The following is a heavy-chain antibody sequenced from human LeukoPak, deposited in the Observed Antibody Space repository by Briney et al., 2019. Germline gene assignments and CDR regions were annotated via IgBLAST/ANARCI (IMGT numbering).Heavy chain of an antibody. CDR1: GFTFSSYG. V-gene: IGHV3-30*02. CDR2: IRYDGSNK. D-gene: IGHD6-19*01. J-gene: IGHJ4*02. CDR3: AKRAPAVDLDY. Sequence: GGSLRLSCAASGFTFSSYGMHWVHQAPGKGLEWVAFIRYDGSNKYYADSVKGRFTISRDNSKNTPYLQMNSLRAEDTAVYYCAKRAPAVDLDYWGQGTLVTVSS.